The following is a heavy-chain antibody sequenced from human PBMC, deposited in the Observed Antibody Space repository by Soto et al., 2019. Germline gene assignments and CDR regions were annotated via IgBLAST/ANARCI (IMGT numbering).Heavy chain of an antibody. D-gene: IGHD2-2*03. Sequence: SETLSLTCTVSGGSISSYYWSWIRQPPGKGLEWIGYIYYSGSTNYNPSLKSRVTISVDTSKNQFSLKLGSVTAADTAVYYCARVLGIVVVPAASWFDPWGQGTLVTVSS. J-gene: IGHJ5*02. CDR1: GGSISSYY. CDR3: ARVLGIVVVPAASWFDP. V-gene: IGHV4-59*01. CDR2: IYYSGST.